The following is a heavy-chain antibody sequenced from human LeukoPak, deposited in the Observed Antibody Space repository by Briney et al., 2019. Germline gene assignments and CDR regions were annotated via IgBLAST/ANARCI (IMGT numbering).Heavy chain of an antibody. CDR2: IYYSGST. CDR1: GGSISSGGYY. V-gene: IGHV4-31*03. CDR3: ARGPDQGGSTYYYYYYMDV. Sequence: PSETLSLTCTVSGGSISSGGYYWSWIRQHPGKGLEWIGYIYYSGSTYYNPSLKSRVTISVDTSKNQFSLKLSSVTAADTAVYYCARGPDQGGSTYYYYYYMDVWGKGTTVTVSS. D-gene: IGHD6-25*01. J-gene: IGHJ6*03.